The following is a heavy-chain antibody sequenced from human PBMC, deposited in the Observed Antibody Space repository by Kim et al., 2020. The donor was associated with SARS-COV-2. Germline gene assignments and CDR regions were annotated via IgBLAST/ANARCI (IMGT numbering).Heavy chain of an antibody. Sequence: GGSLRLSCTAYGFTFSGYAMSWVRQAPGKGLEWVSALSGSGYSTYYADSVKGRFTISRDTSIPRDTSKNTLYLQMNSLRAEDTAVYYCAKGPDFWSGNRVVTSYHMDVWGKGTTVTVSS. CDR3: AKGPDFWSGNRVVTSYHMDV. V-gene: IGHV3-23*01. J-gene: IGHJ6*03. D-gene: IGHD3-3*01. CDR1: GFTFSGYA. CDR2: LSGSGYST.